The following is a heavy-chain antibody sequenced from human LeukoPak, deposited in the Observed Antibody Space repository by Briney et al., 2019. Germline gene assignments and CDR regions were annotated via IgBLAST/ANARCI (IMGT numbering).Heavy chain of an antibody. Sequence: KPSETLSLICTVSGGSIVSHYWNWIRQPAGRGLEWIGRFYASGTTNTSPSLKSRVTMSVDTSKNQFSLKLSSVTAADTAVYYCARHLNKAIFGVVHFDYWGQGTLVTVSS. V-gene: IGHV4-4*07. J-gene: IGHJ4*02. CDR1: GGSIVSHY. CDR3: ARHLNKAIFGVVHFDY. CDR2: FYASGTT. D-gene: IGHD3-3*01.